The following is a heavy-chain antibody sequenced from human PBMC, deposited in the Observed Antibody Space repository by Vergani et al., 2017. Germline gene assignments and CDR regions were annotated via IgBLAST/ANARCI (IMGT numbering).Heavy chain of an antibody. V-gene: IGHV4-39*01. CDR2: IYYSGST. Sequence: QLQLQESGPGLVKPSETLSLTCTVSGGSISSSSYYWGWIRQPPGKGLEWIGSIYYSGSTYYNPSLKSRVTISVDTSKNQFSLKLSSVTAADTAVYYCARQSLDQATAFDYWGQGTLVTVSS. CDR1: GGSISSSSYY. CDR3: ARQSLDQATAFDY. J-gene: IGHJ4*02. D-gene: IGHD3-16*01.